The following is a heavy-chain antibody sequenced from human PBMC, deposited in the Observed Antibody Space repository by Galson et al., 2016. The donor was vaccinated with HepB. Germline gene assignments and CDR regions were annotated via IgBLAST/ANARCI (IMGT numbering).Heavy chain of an antibody. CDR2: ISAYSGNT. D-gene: IGHD6-13*01. Sequence: SVKVSCKASGYRFFTYGISWVRQAPGQGLEWMGWISAYSGNTNYAQKLQGRVTMTTDTSTSTAYMELRSLGSDDTAVYYCARDQQHALVDWGQGTLVTVSS. V-gene: IGHV1-18*04. CDR1: GYRFFTYG. J-gene: IGHJ4*02. CDR3: ARDQQHALVD.